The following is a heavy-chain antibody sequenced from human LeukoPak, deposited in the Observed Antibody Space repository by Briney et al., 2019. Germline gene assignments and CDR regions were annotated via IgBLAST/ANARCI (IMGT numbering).Heavy chain of an antibody. CDR3: TRDLRRGVYTTDY. J-gene: IGHJ4*02. V-gene: IGHV3-49*03. CDR1: GFTFGDYA. CDR2: IRSKAYGGTT. D-gene: IGHD5-24*01. Sequence: PGGSLRLSCTASGFTFGDYAMSWFRQAPGKGLEWVGFIRSKAYGGTTENAASVKGRVTISRDDSKSIAYLQMNSLKTEDTAVYYCTRDLRRGVYTTDYWGQGTLVSVSS.